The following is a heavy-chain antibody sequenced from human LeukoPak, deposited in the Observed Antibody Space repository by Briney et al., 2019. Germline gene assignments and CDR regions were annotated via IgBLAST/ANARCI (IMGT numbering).Heavy chain of an antibody. CDR1: GFTFSSYA. D-gene: IGHD4-11*01. CDR3: ARDSQYHY. J-gene: IGHJ4*02. V-gene: IGHV3-30-3*01. Sequence: PGGSLRLSCAASGFTFSSYAMHWVRQAPGKGLEWVAVISYDGSNKYYADSVKGRFTISRDNSKNTLYLQMNCLRAEDTAVYYCARDSQYHYWGQGTLVTVSS. CDR2: ISYDGSNK.